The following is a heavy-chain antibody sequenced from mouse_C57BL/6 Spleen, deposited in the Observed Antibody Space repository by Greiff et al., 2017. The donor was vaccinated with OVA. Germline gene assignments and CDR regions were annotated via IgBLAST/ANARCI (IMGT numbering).Heavy chain of an antibody. CDR3: TRWTVVAPYYFDY. CDR1: GYTFTDYE. J-gene: IGHJ2*01. D-gene: IGHD1-1*01. Sequence: QVHVKQSGAELVRPGASVTLSCKASGYTFTDYEMHWVKQTPVHGLEWIGAIDPETGGTAYNQKFKGKAILTADKSSSTAYMELRSLTSEDSAVYYCTRWTVVAPYYFDYWGQGTTLTVSS. V-gene: IGHV1-15*01. CDR2: IDPETGGT.